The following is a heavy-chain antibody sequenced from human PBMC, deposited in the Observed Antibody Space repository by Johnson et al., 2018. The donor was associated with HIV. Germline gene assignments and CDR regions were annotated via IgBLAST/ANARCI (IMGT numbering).Heavy chain of an antibody. V-gene: IGHV3-30*04. J-gene: IGHJ3*02. CDR2: ISDDGTNK. CDR3: ARDGYSSGWYGNDAFDI. CDR1: GFSVSSYA. D-gene: IGHD6-19*01. Sequence: VQLVESGGNLVKPGGSLRLSCGASGFSVSSYAVHWVRQAPGKGLEWVAVISDDGTNKFYADSVKGRFTISRDNSKNTMFLQMNSLRPEDTAVYYCARDGYSSGWYGNDAFDIWGQGTM.